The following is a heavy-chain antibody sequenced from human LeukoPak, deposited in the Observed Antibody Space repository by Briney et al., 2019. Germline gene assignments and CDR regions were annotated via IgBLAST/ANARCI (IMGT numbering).Heavy chain of an antibody. D-gene: IGHD3-10*01. V-gene: IGHV4-34*01. CDR3: ARGFGELLPVYYCYYMDV. Sequence: SETLSLTCAVYGGSFSGYYWSWIRQPPGKGLEWIGEINHSGSTNYNPSLKSRVTISVDTSKNQFSLKLSSVTAADTAVYYCARGFGELLPVYYCYYMDVWGKGTTVTVSS. CDR1: GGSFSGYY. CDR2: INHSGST. J-gene: IGHJ6*03.